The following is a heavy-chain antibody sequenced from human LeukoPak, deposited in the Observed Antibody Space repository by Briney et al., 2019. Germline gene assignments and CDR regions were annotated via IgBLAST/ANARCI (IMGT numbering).Heavy chain of an antibody. D-gene: IGHD3-10*01. Sequence: SETLSLTCTVSGGSISSCSYYWAWIREPPGKGLEWIESIYYSGSPYYNPSLKSRVTIAVDTSKNQFSLKLSSVTAADTAVYYCASPGPYYGSGSYYLFDYWGQGTLVTVSS. CDR3: ASPGPYYGSGSYYLFDY. J-gene: IGHJ4*02. CDR2: IYYSGSP. V-gene: IGHV4-39*01. CDR1: GGSISSCSYY.